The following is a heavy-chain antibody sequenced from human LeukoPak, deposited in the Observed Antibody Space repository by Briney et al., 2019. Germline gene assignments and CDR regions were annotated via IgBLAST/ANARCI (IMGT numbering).Heavy chain of an antibody. V-gene: IGHV4-39*01. Sequence: SETLSLTCTVSGGSIRSSYYYWGWIRQPPGKGLEWIGSIYDSGSTYYNPSLKSRVTISVDTSKNQFSLKLNSVTAADTAVYYCARWSGRNYDFWSGYYPYYYYYYGMDVWGQGTTVTVSS. D-gene: IGHD3-3*01. CDR3: ARWSGRNYDFWSGYYPYYYYYYGMDV. CDR1: GGSIRSSYYY. J-gene: IGHJ6*02. CDR2: IYDSGST.